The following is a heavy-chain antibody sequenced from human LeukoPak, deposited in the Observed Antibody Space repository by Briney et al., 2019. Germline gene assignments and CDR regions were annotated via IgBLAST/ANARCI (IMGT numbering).Heavy chain of an antibody. Sequence: PSETLSLTCAVSGDSISSGYYWGWIRQPPGKGLEWIGSIYHSGSTYYNPSLKSRVTISVDTSKDQFSLKLSSVTAADTAVYYCARETYYDFWSGYYSWGWFDPWGQGTLVTVSS. CDR1: GDSISSGYY. D-gene: IGHD3-3*01. CDR2: IYHSGST. J-gene: IGHJ5*02. V-gene: IGHV4-38-2*02. CDR3: ARETYYDFWSGYYSWGWFDP.